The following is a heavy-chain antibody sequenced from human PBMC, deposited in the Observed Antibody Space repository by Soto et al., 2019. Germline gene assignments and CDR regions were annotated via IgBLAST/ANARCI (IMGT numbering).Heavy chain of an antibody. Sequence: SRTLSLTCAISGDSVSSNSAAWNWIRQSPSRGLEWLGRTYYRSKWYNDYAVSVKSRITINPDTSKNQFSLQLNSVTPEDTAVYYCARDSGGYSGYDDNYYYYGMDVWGQGTTVTVSS. CDR1: GDSVSSNSAA. CDR2: TYYRSKWYN. J-gene: IGHJ6*02. D-gene: IGHD5-12*01. CDR3: ARDSGGYSGYDDNYYYYGMDV. V-gene: IGHV6-1*01.